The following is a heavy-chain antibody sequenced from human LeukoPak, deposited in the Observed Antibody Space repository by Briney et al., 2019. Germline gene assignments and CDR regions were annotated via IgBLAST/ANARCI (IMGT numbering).Heavy chain of an antibody. CDR3: ARDRWGSSWIPGGDAFDI. CDR2: ISSSSSTI. J-gene: IGHJ3*02. CDR1: GFTVSNNY. Sequence: PGGSLRLSCVASGFTVSNNYMMWVRQAPGKGLEWVSYISSSSSTIYYADSVKGRFTISRDNAKNSLYLQMNSLRAEDTAVYYCARDRWGSSWIPGGDAFDIWGQGTMVTVSS. V-gene: IGHV3-48*01. D-gene: IGHD6-13*01.